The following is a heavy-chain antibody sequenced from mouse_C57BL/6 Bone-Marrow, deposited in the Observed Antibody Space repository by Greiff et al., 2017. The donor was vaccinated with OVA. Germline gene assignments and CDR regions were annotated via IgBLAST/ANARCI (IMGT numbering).Heavy chain of an antibody. J-gene: IGHJ3*01. CDR2: IDPSDSYT. CDR3: AREDDGYDEGFAY. V-gene: IGHV1-69*01. Sequence: QVQLQQPGAELVMPGASVKLSCKASGYTFTSYWMHWVKQRPGQGLEWIGEIDPSDSYTNYNQKFKGKSTLTVDKSSSTAYMQLSSLTSEDSAVYYCAREDDGYDEGFAYWGQGTLVTVSA. D-gene: IGHD2-2*01. CDR1: GYTFTSYW.